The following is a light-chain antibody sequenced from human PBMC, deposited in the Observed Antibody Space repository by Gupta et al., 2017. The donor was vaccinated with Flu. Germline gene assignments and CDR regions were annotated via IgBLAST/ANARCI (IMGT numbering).Light chain of an antibody. Sequence: PSSLSASVGDRVTITCRASQSISSYLDWYQQKPRKAPKLLIYAASSLESGVPSRFSGSGSGTDFTLTISSLQPEDFATYYCQQSNSTPHTFGQGTKLEIK. CDR1: QSISSY. CDR3: QQSNSTPHT. CDR2: AAS. V-gene: IGKV1-39*01. J-gene: IGKJ2*01.